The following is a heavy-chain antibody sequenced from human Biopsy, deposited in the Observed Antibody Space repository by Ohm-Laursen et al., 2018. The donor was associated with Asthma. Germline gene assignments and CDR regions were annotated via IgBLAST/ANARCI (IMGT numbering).Heavy chain of an antibody. CDR3: ARNLPGYTYGPFED. CDR1: GASITTSPSY. Sequence: SETLSLTCTVSGASITTSPSYWSWLRLLPGKGLEWIGCIYYSGETFFNPSLKNPIFMSLDSSKNQFSLKMTSVTVADTAVYFCARNLPGYTYGPFEDWGQGTLVTVSS. V-gene: IGHV4-31*01. D-gene: IGHD5-18*01. CDR2: IYYSGET. J-gene: IGHJ4*02.